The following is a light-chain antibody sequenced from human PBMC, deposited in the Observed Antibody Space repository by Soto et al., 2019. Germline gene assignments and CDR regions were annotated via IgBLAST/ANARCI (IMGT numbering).Light chain of an antibody. CDR3: QHRNDWPPSWT. Sequence: EVVLTQSPATLSVSPGERVTLSCRASQRVNSHLAWFQQKPGPAPRLVXHDASNRATGIPVRFSGSGSGTDFTLTISSLEPQDFAVYYCQHRNDWPPSWTFGQGTKVDIK. V-gene: IGKV3-11*01. CDR2: DAS. J-gene: IGKJ1*01. CDR1: QRVNSH.